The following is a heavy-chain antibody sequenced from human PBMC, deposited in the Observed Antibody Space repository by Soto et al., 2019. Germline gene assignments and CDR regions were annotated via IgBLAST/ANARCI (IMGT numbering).Heavy chain of an antibody. D-gene: IGHD3-10*01. J-gene: IGHJ6*02. V-gene: IGHV4-59*01. CDR1: RRSISSYY. CDR2: IYYSGST. CDR3: AREGPQWFGKLFPSGPGMDV. Sequence: SETLSLTCSVSRRSISSYYCSWIRQPPGKGLEWIGYIYYSGSTNYNPSLKSRVTISVDTSKNQFSLKLSSVTAADTAVYYCAREGPQWFGKLFPSGPGMDVWGQGTTVT.